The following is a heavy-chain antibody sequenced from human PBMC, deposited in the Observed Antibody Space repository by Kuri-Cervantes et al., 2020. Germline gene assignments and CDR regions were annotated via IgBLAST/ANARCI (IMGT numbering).Heavy chain of an antibody. D-gene: IGHD6-25*01. CDR1: GGSFSGYH. CDR2: INHSGST. V-gene: IGHV4-34*01. CDR3: ARRGPGLD. Sequence: GSLRLSCAVYGGSFSGYHWSWIRQPPGKGLEWIGEINHSGSTNYNPSLKSRVTISVDTSKNQFSLKLSSVTAADTAVYYCARRGPGLDWGQGTLVTVSS. J-gene: IGHJ4*02.